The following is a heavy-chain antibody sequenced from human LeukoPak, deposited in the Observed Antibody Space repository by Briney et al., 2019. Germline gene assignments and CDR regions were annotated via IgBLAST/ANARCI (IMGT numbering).Heavy chain of an antibody. V-gene: IGHV3-30*02. CDR1: GFTFSSYG. D-gene: IGHD4-17*01. CDR2: IRYDGSNK. J-gene: IGHJ4*02. Sequence: GGSLRLSCAASGFTFSSYGMHWVRQAPGKGLEWVAFIRYDGSNKYYADSVKGRFTISRDNSENTLYLQMNSLRAEDTAIYYCARQLTTVTTFAYWGQGTLVTVSS. CDR3: ARQLTTVTTFAY.